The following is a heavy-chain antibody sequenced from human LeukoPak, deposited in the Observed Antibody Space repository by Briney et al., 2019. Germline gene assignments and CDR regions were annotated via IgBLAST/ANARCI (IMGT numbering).Heavy chain of an antibody. CDR2: IRYDGSNR. CDR1: GFTFSSYG. J-gene: IGHJ4*02. V-gene: IGHV3-30*02. CDR3: AYYYDSSGDY. Sequence: GGSLRLSCAASGFTFSSYGMHWVRQAPGKGLEWVAFIRYDGSNRYYADSVKGRFTISRDNSKNTLYLQMNSLRAEDTAVYYCAYYYDSSGDYWGQGTLVTVSS. D-gene: IGHD3-22*01.